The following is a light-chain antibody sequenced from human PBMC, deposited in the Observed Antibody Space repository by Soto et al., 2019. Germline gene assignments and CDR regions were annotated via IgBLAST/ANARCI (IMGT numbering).Light chain of an antibody. V-gene: IGLV2-11*01. CDR3: CSYAGSYV. Sequence: SALTQPRSVSGSPGQSVTISCPGTSSDVGGYNYVSWYQQHPGKAPKLMIYDVSKRPSGVPDRFSGSKSGNTASLTISGLQAEDEADYYCCSYAGSYVFGTGTKVTVL. CDR1: SSDVGGYNY. CDR2: DVS. J-gene: IGLJ1*01.